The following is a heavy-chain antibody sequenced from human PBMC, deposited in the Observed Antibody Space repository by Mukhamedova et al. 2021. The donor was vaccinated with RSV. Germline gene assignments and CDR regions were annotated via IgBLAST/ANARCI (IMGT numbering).Heavy chain of an antibody. Sequence: GQGLEWMGRINPNSGGTNYAQKFQGRVTMTRDTSISTAYMELSRLRSDDTAVYYCAGEGDYYYGMDVWGQGTTVT. CDR3: AGEGDYYYGMDV. V-gene: IGHV1-2*06. D-gene: IGHD3-16*01. J-gene: IGHJ6*02. CDR2: INPNSGGT.